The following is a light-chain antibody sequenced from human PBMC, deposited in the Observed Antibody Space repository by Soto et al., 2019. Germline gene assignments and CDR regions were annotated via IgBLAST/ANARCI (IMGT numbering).Light chain of an antibody. CDR2: EVS. J-gene: IGLJ1*01. Sequence: QSALTQPASVSGSPGQSITISCTGTSSDVGGYHYVSWYQQHPGKAPKLMIYEVSNRPSGVSNRFSGSKSVNTASLTISGLQSEDEDDYYCSSYTSSSLYVFGTGTKLTVL. CDR3: SSYTSSSLYV. CDR1: SSDVGGYHY. V-gene: IGLV2-14*01.